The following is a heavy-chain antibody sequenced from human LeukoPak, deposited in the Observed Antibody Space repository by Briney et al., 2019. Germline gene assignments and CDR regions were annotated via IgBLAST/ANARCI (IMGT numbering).Heavy chain of an antibody. CDR2: MNPNSGNT. Sequence: ASVKVSCKASGYTFTSDDINCVRQATGQGLEWMGRMNPNSGNTGYAQKFQGRVTMTRNTSISTAYMELSSLRSEDTAVYYCARVRDDYGDLFEYWGQGTLVTVSS. D-gene: IGHD4-17*01. CDR1: GYTFTSDD. J-gene: IGHJ4*02. CDR3: ARVRDDYGDLFEY. V-gene: IGHV1-8*01.